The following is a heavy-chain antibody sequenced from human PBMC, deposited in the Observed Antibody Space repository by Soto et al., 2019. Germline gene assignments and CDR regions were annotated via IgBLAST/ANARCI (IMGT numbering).Heavy chain of an antibody. D-gene: IGHD3-22*01. V-gene: IGHV1-18*01. CDR1: GYTFTSYG. CDR2: ISAYNGNT. CDR3: ATDSYYDSSGYYPEPLDY. J-gene: IGHJ4*02. Sequence: GASVKVSCKASGYTFTSYGISWVRQAPGQGLEWMGWISAYNGNTNYAQKLQGRVTMTTDTSMSTAYMELRSLRSDDTAVYYCATDSYYDSSGYYPEPLDYWGQGTLVTVSS.